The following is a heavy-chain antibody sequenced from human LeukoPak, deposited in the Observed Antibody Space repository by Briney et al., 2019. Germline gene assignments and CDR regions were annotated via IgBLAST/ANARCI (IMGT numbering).Heavy chain of an antibody. CDR2: IDPSDSYT. D-gene: IGHD3-9*01. J-gene: IGHJ4*02. CDR1: GYSFTSYW. V-gene: IGHV5-10-1*01. Sequence: GESLKISCKGSGYSFTSYWISWVRQMPGKGLEWMGRIDPSDSYTNYSPSFQGHVTISADKSTSTAYLQWSSLKASDTAMYYCARTYYDILTGEVHFDYWGQGTLVTVSS. CDR3: ARTYYDILTGEVHFDY.